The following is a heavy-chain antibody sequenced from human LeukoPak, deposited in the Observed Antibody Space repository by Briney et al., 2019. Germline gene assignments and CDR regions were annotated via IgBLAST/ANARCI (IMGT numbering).Heavy chain of an antibody. D-gene: IGHD1-14*01. J-gene: IGHJ3*01. CDR1: GFTLNSYL. CDR2: IKKDGSEE. V-gene: IGHV3-7*01. CDR3: ARSNPNRNALDL. Sequence: SGGSLRLSCAASGFTLNSYLMSWARQAPGRGLEWVANIKKDGSEESYLDSVKGRFTVSRDNAKNSLFLQMNSLRGEDTAVYYCARSNPNRNALDLWGQGTMVTISS.